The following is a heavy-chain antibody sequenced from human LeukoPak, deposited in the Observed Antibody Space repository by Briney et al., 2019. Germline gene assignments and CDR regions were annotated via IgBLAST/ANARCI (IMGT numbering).Heavy chain of an antibody. CDR3: AALVYHDSGRLNYFYHDMDV. D-gene: IGHD3-10*01. CDR1: GYTFTSYH. Sequence: ASVKVSCKASGYTFTSYHFNWVRQATGQGLEWMGWMNPNSGTTAYAQKFQGRVTMTRNTSISTAYMELSSLRYEDTAVYYCAALVYHDSGRLNYFYHDMDVWGPGTTVTVSS. J-gene: IGHJ6*03. V-gene: IGHV1-8*01. CDR2: MNPNSGTT.